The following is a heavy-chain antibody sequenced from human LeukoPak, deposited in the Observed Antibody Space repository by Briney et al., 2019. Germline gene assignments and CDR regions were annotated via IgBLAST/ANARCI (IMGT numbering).Heavy chain of an antibody. CDR3: ARLSMVRGVIRRIDY. CDR1: GYSFSNFK. Sequence: GESLKISCKGSGYSFSNFKIGWVRQMPGKGLEWMGIIYPGDSNTKYSPSFQGQVTISVDKSIRTAYLQWSSLKASDTAMYYCARLSMVRGVIRRIDYWGQGTLVTVSS. J-gene: IGHJ4*02. CDR2: IYPGDSNT. D-gene: IGHD3-10*01. V-gene: IGHV5-51*03.